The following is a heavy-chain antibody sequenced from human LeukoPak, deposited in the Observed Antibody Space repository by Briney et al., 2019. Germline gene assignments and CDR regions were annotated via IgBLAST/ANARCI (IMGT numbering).Heavy chain of an antibody. CDR3: AKGVQRGFDDSNSLDY. Sequence: PGRSLRLSCAASGFTFSHYGMHWVRQAPGTGLEWVAVIWSDASDEYYAKSVKGRFTISRDNFKNTVYLQMNSLRADDTAVYYCAKGVQRGFDDSNSLDYWGQGTRVTVSS. CDR2: IWSDASDE. J-gene: IGHJ4*02. D-gene: IGHD4-11*01. V-gene: IGHV3-33*06. CDR1: GFTFSHYG.